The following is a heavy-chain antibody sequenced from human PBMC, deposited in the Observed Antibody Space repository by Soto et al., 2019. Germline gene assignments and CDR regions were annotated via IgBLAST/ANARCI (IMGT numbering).Heavy chain of an antibody. CDR1: GFTFSSYA. Sequence: GGSLRLSCAASGFTFSSYAMHWVRQAPGKGLEWVAVISYDGSNKYYADSVKGRFTISRDNSKNTLYLQMNSLRAEDTAVYYCARLSGYCTNGVCYNTFDYWGQGTLVTVSS. V-gene: IGHV3-30-3*01. CDR2: ISYDGSNK. D-gene: IGHD2-8*01. CDR3: ARLSGYCTNGVCYNTFDY. J-gene: IGHJ4*02.